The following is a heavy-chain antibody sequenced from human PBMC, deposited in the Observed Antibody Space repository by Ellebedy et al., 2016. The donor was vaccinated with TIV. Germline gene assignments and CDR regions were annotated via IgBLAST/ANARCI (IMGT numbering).Heavy chain of an antibody. D-gene: IGHD1-1*01. CDR2: ISGSSGNT. J-gene: IGHJ4*02. CDR3: ARKTDTGTSGDY. CDR1: GFRINNYA. V-gene: IGHV3-23*01. Sequence: GESLKISCGASGFRINNYALSWVRQTPEGLKWVSGISGSSGNTYYANSVKGRFTISRDSSTNTLYLQMNSLRAEDTAMYYCARKTDTGTSGDYWGQGTPVTVSS.